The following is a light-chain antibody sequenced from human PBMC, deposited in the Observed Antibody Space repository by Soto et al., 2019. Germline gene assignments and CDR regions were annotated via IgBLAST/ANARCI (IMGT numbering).Light chain of an antibody. CDR2: EVS. CDR3: SSYTSNSTWV. Sequence: QYALTQPASVSGSPGQSITISCTGTSSDVGGYNYVSWYQQYPGKAPKFMIYEVSNRPSGFSNRFSGSKSGNTASLTISGLQAEDEADYYCSSYTSNSTWVFGGGTQLTVL. J-gene: IGLJ3*02. V-gene: IGLV2-14*01. CDR1: SSDVGGYNY.